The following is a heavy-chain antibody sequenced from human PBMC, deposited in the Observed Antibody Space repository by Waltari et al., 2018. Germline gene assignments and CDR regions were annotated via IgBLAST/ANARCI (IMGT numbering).Heavy chain of an antibody. CDR3: AKDGIVVVVAAVQQAY. CDR2: ISGSGGST. CDR1: GFPFSTYA. D-gene: IGHD2-15*01. Sequence: EVQLLESGGGLVQPGGSLRLSCAASGFPFSTYARPLVRQAPGKGLEWVSAISGSGGSTYYADSVKGRFTISRDNSKNTLYLQMNSLRAEDTAVYYCAKDGIVVVVAAVQQAYWGQGTLVTVSS. J-gene: IGHJ4*02. V-gene: IGHV3-23*01.